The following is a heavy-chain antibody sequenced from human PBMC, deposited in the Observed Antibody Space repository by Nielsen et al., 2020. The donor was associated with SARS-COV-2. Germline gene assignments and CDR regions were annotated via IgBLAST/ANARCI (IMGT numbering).Heavy chain of an antibody. CDR1: GFTFSSYA. CDR2: ISSNGGST. Sequence: GESLKISCATSGFTFSSYAMHWVRQAPGKGLEYVSAISSNGGSTYYADSVKGRFTISRDNSKNTLYLQMGSLRAEDMAVYYCARGSTAMVSGSWYFDLWGRGTLVTVSS. D-gene: IGHD5-18*01. CDR3: ARGSTAMVSGSWYFDL. J-gene: IGHJ2*01. V-gene: IGHV3-64*02.